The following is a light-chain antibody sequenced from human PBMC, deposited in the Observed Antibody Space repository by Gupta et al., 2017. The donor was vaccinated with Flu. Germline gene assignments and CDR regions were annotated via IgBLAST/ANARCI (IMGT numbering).Light chain of an antibody. V-gene: IGKV4-1*01. CDR2: WAS. J-gene: IGKJ3*01. Sequence: DIVMTQSPDSLAVSLGERATINYKSSQSVLYSSNNKNYLAWYQQKPGQPPKLLIYWASTRESGVPDRFSGSGSGTDFTLTISSLQAEDVAVYYCQQEDTSQVTFGHGTKVDIK. CDR1: QSVLYSSNNKNY. CDR3: QQEDTSQVT.